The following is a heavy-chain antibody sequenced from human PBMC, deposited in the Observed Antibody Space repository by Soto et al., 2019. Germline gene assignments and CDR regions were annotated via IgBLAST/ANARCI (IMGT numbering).Heavy chain of an antibody. J-gene: IGHJ6*02. Sequence: EVQLVESGGGLVQPGGSLRLSCAASGFTFSSYEMNWVRQAPGKGLEWVSYISSSGSTIYYADSVKGRFTISRDNAKNSLYLQMNSLGAEDTAVYYCARYCSSTSCPSYYYYYGMDVWGQGTTVTVSS. CDR3: ARYCSSTSCPSYYYYYGMDV. D-gene: IGHD2-2*01. CDR2: ISSSGSTI. V-gene: IGHV3-48*03. CDR1: GFTFSSYE.